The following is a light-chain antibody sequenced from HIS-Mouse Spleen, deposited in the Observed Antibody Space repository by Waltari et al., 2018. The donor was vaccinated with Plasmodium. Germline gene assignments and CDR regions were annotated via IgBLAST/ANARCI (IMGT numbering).Light chain of an antibody. J-gene: IGLJ3*02. CDR1: ALPKKY. Sequence: SYDLTQPPSVSVSPGQTARITCSGDALPKKYAYWYQQKSGQAPVLVSYEDSKRHSGMPDRFAGSSSGTMATVTISGAQVEDEADYYCYSTDSSGNHRVFGGGTKLTVL. CDR3: YSTDSSGNHRV. CDR2: EDS. V-gene: IGLV3-10*01.